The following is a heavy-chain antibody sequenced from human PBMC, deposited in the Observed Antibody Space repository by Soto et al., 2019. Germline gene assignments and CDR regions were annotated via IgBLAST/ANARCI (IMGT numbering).Heavy chain of an antibody. CDR2: INPRGGST. D-gene: IGHD3-3*01. CDR1: GYTFTSYY. V-gene: IGHV1-46*03. CDR3: ATERSCYYDPLDY. J-gene: IGHJ4*02. Sequence: QVQLLQSGAEVKTPGASVKVSCKASGYTFTSYYMHWVRQAPGQGLEWMGIINPRGGSTSYAQKFQGRVTMTRDTSTSTVYMELSSLRSEDTAVYYCATERSCYYDPLDYWGQGTQVTFSS.